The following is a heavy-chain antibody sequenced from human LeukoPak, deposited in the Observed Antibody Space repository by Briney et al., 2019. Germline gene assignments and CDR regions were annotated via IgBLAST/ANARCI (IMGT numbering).Heavy chain of an antibody. V-gene: IGHV1-46*01. Sequence: ASVKVSCKASGYTFTSYGISWVRQAPGQGLEWMGIINPSGGSTSYAQKFQGRVTMTRDTSTSTVYMELSSLRSEDTAVYYCAREAMIVTHGFDYWGQGTLVTVSS. J-gene: IGHJ4*02. CDR3: AREAMIVTHGFDY. D-gene: IGHD3-22*01. CDR1: GYTFTSYG. CDR2: INPSGGST.